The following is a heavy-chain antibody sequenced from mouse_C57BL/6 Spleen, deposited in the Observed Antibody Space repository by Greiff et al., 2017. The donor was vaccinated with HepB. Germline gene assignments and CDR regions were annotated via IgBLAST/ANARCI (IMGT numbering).Heavy chain of an antibody. J-gene: IGHJ2*01. V-gene: IGHV5-4*01. CDR1: GFTFSSYA. CDR2: ISDGGSYT. CDR3: AGEDY. Sequence: EVQGVESGGGLVKPGGSLKLSCAASGFTFSSYAMSWVRQTPEKRLEWVATISDGGSYTYYPDNVKGRFTISRDNATNNLYLQMSHLKSEDTAMYYCAGEDYWGQGTTLTVSS.